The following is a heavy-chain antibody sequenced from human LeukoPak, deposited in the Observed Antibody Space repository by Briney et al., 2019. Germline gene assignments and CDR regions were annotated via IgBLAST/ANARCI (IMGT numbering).Heavy chain of an antibody. CDR1: GFTFSSYA. Sequence: GGSLRLSCAASGFTFSSYAMSWVRQAPGKGLEWVSAISGSGGSTYYADSVKGRFTISRDNSKNTLYLQMNSLRAEDTAVYYCAEDSCGGGSCYSYFDYWGQGVLVTVSS. J-gene: IGHJ4*02. CDR2: ISGSGGST. D-gene: IGHD2-15*01. V-gene: IGHV3-23*01. CDR3: AEDSCGGGSCYSYFDY.